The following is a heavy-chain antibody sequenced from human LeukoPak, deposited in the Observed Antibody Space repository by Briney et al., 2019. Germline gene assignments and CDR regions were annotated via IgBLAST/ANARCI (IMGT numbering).Heavy chain of an antibody. CDR1: GYTDNTNH. Sequence: GGSLRLSCAPSGYTDNTNHISWVRQAPGKGLEWVSIINNGDNTKYADSVKGRFTISGNNSKTTLYLQLNSLRVEDTAVYYCTRSTAWSRWDYWGPGTLVTVSS. V-gene: IGHV3-66*01. J-gene: IGHJ4*02. D-gene: IGHD1-1*01. CDR3: TRSTAWSRWDY. CDR2: INNGDNT.